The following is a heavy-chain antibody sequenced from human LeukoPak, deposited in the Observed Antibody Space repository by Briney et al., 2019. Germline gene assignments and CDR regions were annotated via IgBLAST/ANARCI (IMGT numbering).Heavy chain of an antibody. CDR2: INSDGSST. CDR3: ASSRRWDYYFDY. J-gene: IGHJ4*02. V-gene: IGHV3-74*01. D-gene: IGHD1-26*01. CDR1: GFTFSSYW. Sequence: GGSLRLSCAASGFTFSSYWMHWVRQAPGKGLVWVSRINSDGSSTSYADSVKGRFTISRDNAKNTLSLQMNSLRAEDTAVYYCASSRRWDYYFDYWGQGTLVTVSS.